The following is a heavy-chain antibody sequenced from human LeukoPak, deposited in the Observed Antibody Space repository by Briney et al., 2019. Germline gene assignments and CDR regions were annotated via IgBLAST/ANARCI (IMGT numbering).Heavy chain of an antibody. V-gene: IGHV3-7*01. CDR2: IKQDGSDK. CDR3: AREQQLKYYFDY. J-gene: IGHJ4*02. CDR1: GFTFTKYW. Sequence: GGSLRLSCAASGFTFTKYWMTWVRQAPGKGLEWVGNIKQDGSDKNYMDSVKGRFTISRDNTKNSVYLQMSSLRAEDTAVYYCAREQQLKYYFDYWGQGTLVTVSS. D-gene: IGHD6-13*01.